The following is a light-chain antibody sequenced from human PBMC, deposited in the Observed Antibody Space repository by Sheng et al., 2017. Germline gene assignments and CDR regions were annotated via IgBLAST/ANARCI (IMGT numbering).Light chain of an antibody. J-gene: IGKJ5*01. V-gene: IGKV1-17*01. CDR1: EGNRND. Sequence: DSQMTQSPSSLSAFVGDRVTITCRASEGNRNDLGWYQQKPGKVPKRLIYAASSLQSEVPXRFSDSGSGTEFSLTVSSLQPEDFATSYCLQHNNYIFGHGTRLEIK. CDR2: AAS. CDR3: LQHNNYI.